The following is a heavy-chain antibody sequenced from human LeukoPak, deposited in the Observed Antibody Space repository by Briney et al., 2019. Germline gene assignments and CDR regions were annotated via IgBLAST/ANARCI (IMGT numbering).Heavy chain of an antibody. CDR1: GGTFSSYA. Sequence: SVKVSCKASGGTFSSYAISWVRQAPGQGLEWMGEIIPIFGTANYAQKFQGRVTITTDESTSTAYMELSSLRSEDTAVYYCARGPAPYDILTGYYSGGYYMDVWGKGTTVTVSS. J-gene: IGHJ6*03. CDR3: ARGPAPYDILTGYYSGGYYMDV. D-gene: IGHD3-9*01. CDR2: IIPIFGTA. V-gene: IGHV1-69*05.